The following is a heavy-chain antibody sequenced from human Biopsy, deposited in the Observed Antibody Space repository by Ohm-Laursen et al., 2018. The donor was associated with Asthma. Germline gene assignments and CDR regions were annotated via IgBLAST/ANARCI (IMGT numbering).Heavy chain of an antibody. D-gene: IGHD6-13*01. V-gene: IGHV3-30-3*01. CDR1: GTHFGSYN. Sequence: SLRLSCAASGTHFGSYNMHWARQAPGKGLEWVAVITFDGSTQHYGDSVKGRFTISRDNSKNMLFLQMNSLRAEDTAVYYCSRDTLGYYFDTWGQGTQVTVSS. J-gene: IGHJ4*02. CDR3: SRDTLGYYFDT. CDR2: ITFDGSTQ.